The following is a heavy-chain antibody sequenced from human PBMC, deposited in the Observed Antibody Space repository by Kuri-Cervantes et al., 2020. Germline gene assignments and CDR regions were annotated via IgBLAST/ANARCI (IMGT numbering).Heavy chain of an antibody. CDR2: ISYDGSNK. CDR3: ARVRAVSGAYNDYAPLGY. D-gene: IGHD3-16*01. J-gene: IGHJ4*02. CDR1: GYTFISYA. Sequence: LSLTCAGSGYTFISYAMHWVRQAPGKGLEWVAVISYDGSNKDYADSVKGRFTISRDNSKNTLYLQMNSLRAEDTAVYYCARVRAVSGAYNDYAPLGYWGQGTLVTVSS. V-gene: IGHV3-30*07.